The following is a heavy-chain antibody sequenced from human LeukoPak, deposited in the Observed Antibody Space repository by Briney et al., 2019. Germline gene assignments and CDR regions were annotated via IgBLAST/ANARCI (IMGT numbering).Heavy chain of an antibody. CDR1: GFTFSSYS. V-gene: IGHV3-21*01. CDR3: ARGVVPAARYYYYGMDV. D-gene: IGHD2-2*01. Sequence: AGSLRLSCAASGFTFSSYSMNWVRQAPGKGLEWVSSISSSSSYIYYADSVKGRFTISRDNAKNSLYLQMNSLRAEDTAVYYCARGVVPAARYYYYGMDVWGQGTTVTVSS. J-gene: IGHJ6*02. CDR2: ISSSSSYI.